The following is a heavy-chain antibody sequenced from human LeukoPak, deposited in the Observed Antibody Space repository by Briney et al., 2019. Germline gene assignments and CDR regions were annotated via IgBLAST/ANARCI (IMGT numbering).Heavy chain of an antibody. CDR2: ISYDGSNK. Sequence: PGGSLRLSCAASGFNFGSYGMHWVRQAPGKGLEWVAIISYDGSNKYYADSVKGRFTISRDNSKNTLYLQMSRPRPEDTAVYYCANHHSEGETGREYFQHWGQGTLVTVSS. CDR1: GFNFGSYG. J-gene: IGHJ1*01. D-gene: IGHD3-9*01. V-gene: IGHV3-30*18. CDR3: ANHHSEGETGREYFQH.